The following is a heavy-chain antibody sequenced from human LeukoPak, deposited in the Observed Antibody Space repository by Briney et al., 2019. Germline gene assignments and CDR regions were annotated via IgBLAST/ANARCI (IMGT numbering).Heavy chain of an antibody. V-gene: IGHV4-59*11. D-gene: IGHD2-2*01. J-gene: IGHJ6*03. CDR1: GGSISSHY. CDR2: IYYSGST. CDR3: ARDMRGEYCSSTSCPPNPGYYYYYMDV. Sequence: SETLSLTCTVSGGSISSHYWSWIRQPPGKGLEWIGYIYYSGSTNYNPSLKSRVTISVDTSKNQFSLKLSSVTAADTAVYYCARDMRGEYCSSTSCPPNPGYYYYYMDVWGKGTTVTLSS.